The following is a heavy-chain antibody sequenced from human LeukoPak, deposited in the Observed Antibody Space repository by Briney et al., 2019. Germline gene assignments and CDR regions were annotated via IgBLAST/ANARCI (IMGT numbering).Heavy chain of an antibody. J-gene: IGHJ4*02. CDR3: LRDYVWGTYAPDS. CDR1: GFTFSSYW. D-gene: IGHD3-16*01. Sequence: GGSLRLSCAASGFTFSSYWMSWFRQIPGKGLEWLGNIKTDGSEKYYLDSVRGRFTISRDNAKNSLFLQMNSLRGEDTAVYYCLRDYVWGTYAPDSWGQGTLVTVTS. CDR2: IKTDGSEK. V-gene: IGHV3-7*04.